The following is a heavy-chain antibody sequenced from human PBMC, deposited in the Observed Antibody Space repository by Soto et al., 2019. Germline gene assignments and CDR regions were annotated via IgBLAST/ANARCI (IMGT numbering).Heavy chain of an antibody. CDR3: VRIIEQYCDTTSCSSFWFDP. Sequence: SETLSLTCGVSGASISTSDWWSWVRQPPGKGLEWIGEIYRSGATNYNPSLKSRVTISIDKSKNQFSLSLSSVTAADTAVYYCVRIIEQYCDTTSCSSFWFDPWGQGTLVTVSS. J-gene: IGHJ5*02. D-gene: IGHD2-2*01. CDR1: GASISTSDW. V-gene: IGHV4-4*02. CDR2: IYRSGAT.